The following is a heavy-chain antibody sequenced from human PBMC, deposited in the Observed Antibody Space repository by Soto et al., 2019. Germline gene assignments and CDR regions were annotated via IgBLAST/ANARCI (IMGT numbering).Heavy chain of an antibody. D-gene: IGHD3-22*01. J-gene: IGHJ4*02. CDR2: ISSSSSYI. V-gene: IGHV3-21*01. CDR3: AVGEGGSYYDSSALDY. CDR1: GFTFSSYS. Sequence: EVQLVESGGGLVKPGGSLRLSCAASGFTFSSYSMNWVRQAPGKGLEWVSSISSSSSYIYYADSVKGRFTISRDNAKNSLYLQMNSLRAEDTAVYYCAVGEGGSYYDSSALDYWGQGTLVTVSS.